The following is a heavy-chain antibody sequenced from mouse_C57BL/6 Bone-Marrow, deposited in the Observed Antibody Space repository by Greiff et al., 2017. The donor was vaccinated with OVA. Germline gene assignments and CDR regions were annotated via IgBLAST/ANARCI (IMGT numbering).Heavy chain of an antibody. CDR2: IDPSDSYT. Sequence: QVQLQQPGAELVMPGASVKLSCKASGYTFTSYWMHWVKQRPGQGLEWIGEIDPSDSYTNYNQKFKGKSTLTVDKSSSTAYMQLSSLTSEDSAVYYCARRGGYSFFDYWGQGTTLTVSS. CDR1: GYTFTSYW. V-gene: IGHV1-69*01. CDR3: ARRGGYSFFDY. D-gene: IGHD2-3*01. J-gene: IGHJ2*01.